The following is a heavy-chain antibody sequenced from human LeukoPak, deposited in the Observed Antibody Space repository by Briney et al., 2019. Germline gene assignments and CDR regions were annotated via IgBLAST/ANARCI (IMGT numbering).Heavy chain of an antibody. D-gene: IGHD1-14*01. J-gene: IGHJ6*03. CDR1: GLILSDYY. V-gene: IGHV3-11*06. CDR3: ARVGPWVNPDYYYYYMDV. CDR2: ISSRSSHI. Sequence: GESLTLSCAASGLILSDYYMTWIRQPPGKGREWVSSISSRSSHIYHADSGKGRLTISRDNAKNTLYLKMNSLRAEDTAMYYCARVGPWVNPDYYYYYMDVWGKGTTVTVSS.